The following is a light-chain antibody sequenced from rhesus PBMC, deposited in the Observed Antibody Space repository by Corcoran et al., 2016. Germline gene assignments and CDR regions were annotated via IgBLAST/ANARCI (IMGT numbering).Light chain of an antibody. CDR2: QAS. J-gene: IGKJ2*01. CDR1: ESVSFFGINL. Sequence: DIVLTQSPASLAVSPGQRATITCRASESVSFFGINLIHWYQQKPGQPPKLLIYQASKKYTGVPARFSGNGAGTDFTLTINPVEAGDAADYYCLQSKNSPYSFGQGTKVEIK. V-gene: IGKV7-13*01. CDR3: LQSKNSPYS.